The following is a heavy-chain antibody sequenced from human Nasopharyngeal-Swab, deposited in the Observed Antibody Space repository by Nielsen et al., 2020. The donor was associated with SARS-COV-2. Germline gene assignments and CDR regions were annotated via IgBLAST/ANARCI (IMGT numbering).Heavy chain of an antibody. V-gene: IGHV1-8*02. CDR1: GYSFTYYN. D-gene: IGHD2-2*01. Sequence: ASVKVSCKASGYSFTYYNIHWVRQAPGQRLEWMGWMNPNSGNAGYAQKFQGRVTMTRDTSISTAYMELSSLTSEDTAVYYCARSSPAFGYWGQGTLVTVSS. J-gene: IGHJ4*02. CDR2: MNPNSGNA. CDR3: ARSSPAFGY.